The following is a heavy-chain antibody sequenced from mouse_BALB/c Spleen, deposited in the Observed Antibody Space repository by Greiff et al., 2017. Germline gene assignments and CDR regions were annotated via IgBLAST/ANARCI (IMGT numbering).Heavy chain of an antibody. CDR2: IDPFNGGT. CDR1: GYSFTSYY. J-gene: IGHJ2*01. CDR3: ARKPITTVVGPFDY. D-gene: IGHD1-1*01. V-gene: IGHV1S135*01. Sequence: EVQLQQSGPELMKPGASVKISCKASGYSFTSYYMHWVKQSHGKSLEWIGYIDPFNGGTSYNQKFKGKATLTVDKSSSTAYMHLSSLTSEDSAVYYCARKPITTVVGPFDYWGQGTTLTVSS.